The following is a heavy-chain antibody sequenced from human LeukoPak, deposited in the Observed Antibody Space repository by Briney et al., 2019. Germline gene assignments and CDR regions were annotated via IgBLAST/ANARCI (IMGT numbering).Heavy chain of an antibody. CDR2: INHSGST. V-gene: IGHV4-34*01. CDR3: ARLSLTVTAFDY. D-gene: IGHD4-17*01. Sequence: PSETLSLTCAVYGGSFSGYYWSWIRQPPGKGLEWIGEINHSGSTNYNPSLKSRVTISVDTSKNQFSLKLSSVTAADTAVYYCARLSLTVTAFDYWGQGTLVTVSS. J-gene: IGHJ4*02. CDR1: GGSFSGYY.